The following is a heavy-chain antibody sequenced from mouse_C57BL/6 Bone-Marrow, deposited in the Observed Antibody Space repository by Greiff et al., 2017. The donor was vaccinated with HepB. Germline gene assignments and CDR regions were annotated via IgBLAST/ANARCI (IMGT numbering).Heavy chain of an antibody. V-gene: IGHV1-15*01. Sequence: QVQLKESGAELVRPGASVTLSCKASGYTFTDYEMHWVKQTPVHGLEWIGAIDPETGGTAYNQKFKGKAILTADKSSSTAYMELRSLTSEDSAVYYCTRRGWLLAMDYWGQGTSVTVSS. CDR2: IDPETGGT. J-gene: IGHJ4*01. CDR1: GYTFTDYE. CDR3: TRRGWLLAMDY. D-gene: IGHD2-3*01.